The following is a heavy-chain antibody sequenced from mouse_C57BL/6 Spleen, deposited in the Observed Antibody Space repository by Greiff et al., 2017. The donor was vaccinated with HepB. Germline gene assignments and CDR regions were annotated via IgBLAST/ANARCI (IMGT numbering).Heavy chain of an antibody. CDR2: IYPGDGDT. CDR1: GYAFSSSW. CDR3: AQEEAMDY. J-gene: IGHJ4*01. V-gene: IGHV1-82*01. Sequence: QVQLQQSGPELVKPGASVKISCKASGYAFSSSWMNWVKQRPGKGLEWIGRIYPGDGDTNYNGKFKGKATLTADKSSSTAYMQLSSLTSEDSAVYFCAQEEAMDYWGQGTSVTVSS.